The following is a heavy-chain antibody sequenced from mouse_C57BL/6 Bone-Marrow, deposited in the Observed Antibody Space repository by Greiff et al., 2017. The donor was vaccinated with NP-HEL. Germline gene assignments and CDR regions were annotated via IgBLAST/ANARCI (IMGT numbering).Heavy chain of an antibody. Sequence: VQLQQSGSELRSPGSSVKLSCKDFDSEVFPIAYMSWVRQQPGHGFEWIGGILPSIGRTIYGEKFEDKATLEADTLSNTAYLELNRLTSEDSAIYYCVRWGYCGGPYWYFDDWGTGTTVTVSS. CDR2: ILPSIGRT. J-gene: IGHJ1*03. CDR1: DSEVFPIAY. V-gene: IGHV15-2*01. CDR3: VRWGYCGGPYWYFDD. D-gene: IGHD1-1*02.